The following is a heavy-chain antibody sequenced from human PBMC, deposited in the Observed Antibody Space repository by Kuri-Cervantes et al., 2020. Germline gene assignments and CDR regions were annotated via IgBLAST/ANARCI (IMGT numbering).Heavy chain of an antibody. CDR2: IKQDGSEK. CDR1: GFTFSTYW. Sequence: GGSLRLSCAASGFTFSTYWMSWVRQAPGKGLEWVANIKQDGSEKYYVDSVKGRFTISRDNAKNSLYLQMNSLRAEDTAVYYCARSRTGGKRMYYFDYWGQGTLVTVSS. D-gene: IGHD7-27*01. V-gene: IGHV3-7*02. CDR3: ARSRTGGKRMYYFDY. J-gene: IGHJ4*02.